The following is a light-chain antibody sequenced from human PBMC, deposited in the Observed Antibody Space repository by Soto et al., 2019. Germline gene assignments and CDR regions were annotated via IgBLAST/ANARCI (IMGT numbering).Light chain of an antibody. J-gene: IGKJ5*01. CDR3: EAYGGAPIT. CDR1: QSVTTR. Sequence: MVLTHSGEKWSFSRGAKPTNNYRASQSVTTRLAWYQQKPGQPPRLLISGASVRASGVPVRISCSGYGTEFNIAMSTLESEDFALYYCEAYGGAPITFALGTRVEIK. V-gene: IGKV3-20*01. CDR2: GAS.